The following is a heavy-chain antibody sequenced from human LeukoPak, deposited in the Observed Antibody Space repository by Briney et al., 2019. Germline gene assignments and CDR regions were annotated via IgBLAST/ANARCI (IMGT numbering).Heavy chain of an antibody. V-gene: IGHV4-34*01. CDR3: ARSGLRFLEWFRHFDY. Sequence: PSETLSLTXAVYGGSFSGYYWSWIRQPPGKGLEWIGEINHSGSTNYNPSLKSRVTISVDTSKNQFSLKLSSVTAADTAVYYCARSGLRFLEWFRHFDYWGQGTLVTVSS. J-gene: IGHJ4*02. D-gene: IGHD3-3*01. CDR2: INHSGST. CDR1: GGSFSGYY.